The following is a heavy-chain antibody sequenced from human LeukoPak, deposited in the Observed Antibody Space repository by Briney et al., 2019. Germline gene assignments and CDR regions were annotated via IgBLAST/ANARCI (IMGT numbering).Heavy chain of an antibody. CDR2: FDPEDGET. D-gene: IGHD5-18*01. CDR3: ARRASSERGHSYGLDY. J-gene: IGHJ4*02. V-gene: IGHV1-24*01. CDR1: GYTLTELS. Sequence: VASVKVSFKVSGYTLTELSMHWVRQAPGKGLEGMGGFDPEDGETIYAQKFQGRVTMTEDTSTDTAYMELRSLRSEDTAVYYCARRASSERGHSYGLDYWGQGTLVTVSS.